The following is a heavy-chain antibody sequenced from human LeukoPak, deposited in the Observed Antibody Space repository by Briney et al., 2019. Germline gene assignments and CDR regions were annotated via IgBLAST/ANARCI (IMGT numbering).Heavy chain of an antibody. CDR2: IYYSGST. CDR3: AREGGITMVREEIDY. V-gene: IGHV4-59*06. D-gene: IGHD3-10*01. CDR1: GGSISSYY. J-gene: IGHJ4*02. Sequence: SETLSLTCTVSGGSISSYYWTWIRQHPGKGLEWIGYIYYSGSTYYNPSLKSRVTISIDTSKNQFSLKLSSVTAADTAVYYCAREGGITMVREEIDYWGQGTLVTVSS.